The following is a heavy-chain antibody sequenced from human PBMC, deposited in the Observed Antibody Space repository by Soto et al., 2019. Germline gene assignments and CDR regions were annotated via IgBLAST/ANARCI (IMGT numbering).Heavy chain of an antibody. CDR3: ARAYGRGYGTSDRSPYYFDY. D-gene: IGHD2-15*01. CDR2: IIPILGIA. CDR1: GGTFSSYT. Sequence: GASVKVSCKASGGTFSSYTISWVRQAPGQGLEWMGRIIPILGIANYAQKFQGRVTITADKSTSTAYMELSSLRSEDTAVYYCARAYGRGYGTSDRSPYYFDYWGQGTLVTVSS. J-gene: IGHJ4*02. V-gene: IGHV1-69*02.